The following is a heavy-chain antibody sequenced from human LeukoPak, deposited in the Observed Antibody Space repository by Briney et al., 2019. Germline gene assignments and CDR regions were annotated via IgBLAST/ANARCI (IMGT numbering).Heavy chain of an antibody. CDR1: GGSLSSYY. J-gene: IGHJ4*02. CDR3: ARQPPTLFDFDY. CDR2: IYYSGNT. V-gene: IGHV4-59*08. Sequence: SETLSLTCTVSGGSLSSYYWSWIRQPPGKGLEWIGYIYYSGNTNYNPSLKSRATISVDTSKNQFSLNLSSVTAADTAVYFCARQPPTLFDFDYWGQGTLVTVSS.